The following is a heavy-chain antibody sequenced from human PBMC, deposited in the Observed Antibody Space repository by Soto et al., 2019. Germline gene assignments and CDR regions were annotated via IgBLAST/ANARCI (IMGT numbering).Heavy chain of an antibody. D-gene: IGHD1-26*01. CDR1: GGSFSGYY. CDR3: ARGLGAWFDP. Sequence: QVQLQQWGAGLLKPSETLSLTCAVYGGSFSGYYWSWIRQPPGKGLEWIGEINHSGSTNYNPSLKSRVTISVDTSKNQFSLKLSSVTAADTAVYYCARGLGAWFDPWGQGTLVTVSS. J-gene: IGHJ5*02. CDR2: INHSGST. V-gene: IGHV4-34*01.